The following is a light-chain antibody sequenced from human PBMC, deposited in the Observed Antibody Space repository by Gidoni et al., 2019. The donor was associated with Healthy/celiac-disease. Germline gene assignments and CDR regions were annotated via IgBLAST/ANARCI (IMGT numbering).Light chain of an antibody. V-gene: IGKV1-27*01. Sequence: DIQMTKSPSSLSASVGDRVTITCRASQGISNYLAWYQQKPGKVPKLLIYAASTLQAGVPSRFSGSGSGTYFTLTISSLQPEDVATYYCQKYNSAPLTFXPXTKVVIK. CDR1: QGISNY. CDR2: AAS. CDR3: QKYNSAPLT. J-gene: IGKJ3*01.